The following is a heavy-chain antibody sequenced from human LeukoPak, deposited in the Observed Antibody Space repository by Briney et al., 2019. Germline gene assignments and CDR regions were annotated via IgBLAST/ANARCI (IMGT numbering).Heavy chain of an antibody. CDR1: GGTFSSYA. J-gene: IGHJ6*04. V-gene: IGHV1-69*05. CDR3: ASYYGDYPSYYYGMDV. D-gene: IGHD4-17*01. Sequence: GASVKVSCKASGGTFSSYAISWVRQAPGQGLEWMGGIIPIFGTANYAQKFQGRVTIATDKSTSIAYMELSSLRSEDTAVYYCASYYGDYPSYYYGMDVWGKGTTVTVSS. CDR2: IIPIFGTA.